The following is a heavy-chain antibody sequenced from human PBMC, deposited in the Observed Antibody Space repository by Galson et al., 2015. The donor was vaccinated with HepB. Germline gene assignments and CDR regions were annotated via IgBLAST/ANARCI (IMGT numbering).Heavy chain of an antibody. CDR1: GFTFSSYS. D-gene: IGHD3-22*01. J-gene: IGHJ4*02. CDR3: ARVPYYYDSSGYPLDY. CDR2: ISSSSSYI. V-gene: IGHV3-21*01. Sequence: SLRLSCAASGFTFSSYSMNWVRQAPGKGLEWVSSISSSSSYIYYADSVKGRFTISRDNAKNSLYLQMNSLRAEDTAVDYCARVPYYYDSSGYPLDYWGQGTLVTVSP.